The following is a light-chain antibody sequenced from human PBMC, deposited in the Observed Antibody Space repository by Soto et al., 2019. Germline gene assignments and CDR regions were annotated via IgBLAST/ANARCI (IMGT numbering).Light chain of an antibody. Sequence: EIVTTQSPATLSVSPGERATLSCRASQSVSSDLAWYHQKPGQAPRLLIYSASTRATGIPARFSGSGSGTEFTLTINSLQSEDFAVYYCQQYNNWPRTFGQGTKVDIK. CDR3: QQYNNWPRT. CDR2: SAS. J-gene: IGKJ1*01. V-gene: IGKV3-15*01. CDR1: QSVSSD.